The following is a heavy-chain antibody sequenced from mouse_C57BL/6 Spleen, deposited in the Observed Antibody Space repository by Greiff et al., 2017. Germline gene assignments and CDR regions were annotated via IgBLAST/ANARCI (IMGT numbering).Heavy chain of an antibody. J-gene: IGHJ2*01. CDR3: ARGCYDYEYYFDY. Sequence: VQLQQSGAELVKPGASVKISCKASGYAFSSYWMNWVKQRPGKGLEWIGQIYPGDGDTNYNGKFKGKATLTADKSSSTAYMQLSSLTSEDSAVYFCARGCYDYEYYFDYWGQGTTLTVSS. D-gene: IGHD2-4*01. CDR1: GYAFSSYW. V-gene: IGHV1-80*01. CDR2: IYPGDGDT.